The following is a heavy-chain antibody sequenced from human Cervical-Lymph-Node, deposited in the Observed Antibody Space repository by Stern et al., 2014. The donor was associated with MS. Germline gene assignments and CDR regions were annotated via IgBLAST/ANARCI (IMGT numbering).Heavy chain of an antibody. J-gene: IGHJ4*02. V-gene: IGHV3-48*01. Sequence: EVHLVESGGGLRRPGESLRLSCVASGLTFRTSGMNWVRQAPGKGLAWISYISISGGTIYYADSVKGRFTISRDNDKRSLYLQMNSLRAEDTAMYYCATSRGLEMLTHTYDFWGQGVLVAVSS. D-gene: IGHD5-24*01. CDR3: ATSRGLEMLTHTYDF. CDR2: ISISGGTI. CDR1: GLTFRTSG.